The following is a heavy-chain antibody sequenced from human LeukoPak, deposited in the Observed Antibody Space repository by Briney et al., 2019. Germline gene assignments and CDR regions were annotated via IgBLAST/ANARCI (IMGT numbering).Heavy chain of an antibody. CDR1: GTPVNTYY. CDR3: ARARYSSGWYYFDY. CDR2: IYTRGHT. V-gene: IGHV4-4*07. Sequence: SETLSPTCTVSGTPVNTYYWSWIRQPAGRGLEWIGRIYTRGHTNYNPSLKSRVSMSVDTSKSQFSLRLSSVTAADTAVYYCARARYSSGWYYFDYWGQGTLVTVSS. J-gene: IGHJ4*02. D-gene: IGHD6-19*01.